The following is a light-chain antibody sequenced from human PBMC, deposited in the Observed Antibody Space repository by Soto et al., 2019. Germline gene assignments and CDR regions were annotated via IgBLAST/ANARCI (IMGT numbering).Light chain of an antibody. Sequence: EIVMTQSPGTLSVSPGERATLSCRASQSVSSNLAWYQQKPGQAPRLLIYGASTRATGIPARFSGSGSGTEFTLTISSLQSEDFAVYYCQQYNNWLSTFGGGTKVEIK. J-gene: IGKJ4*01. CDR1: QSVSSN. V-gene: IGKV3-15*01. CDR3: QQYNNWLST. CDR2: GAS.